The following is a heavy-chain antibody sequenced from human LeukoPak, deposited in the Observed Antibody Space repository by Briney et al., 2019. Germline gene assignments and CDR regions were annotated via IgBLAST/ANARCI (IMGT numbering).Heavy chain of an antibody. J-gene: IGHJ5*02. CDR2: IYYSGST. Sequence: TPSETLSLTCTVSGGSISSYYWSWLRQPPGKGLEWIGYIYYSGSTNYNPSLKSRVTISVDTSKNQFSLKLSSVTAADTAVYYCVRSSYSSSSHWFDPWGQGTLVTVSS. CDR3: VRSSYSSSSHWFDP. D-gene: IGHD6-6*01. CDR1: GGSISSYY. V-gene: IGHV4-59*08.